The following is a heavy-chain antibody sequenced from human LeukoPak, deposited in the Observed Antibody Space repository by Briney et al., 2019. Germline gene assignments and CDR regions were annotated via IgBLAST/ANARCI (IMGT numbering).Heavy chain of an antibody. V-gene: IGHV3-48*03. CDR3: ARDPRGADWIDY. Sequence: PGGSLRLSCAASGFTFSSYEMDWVRQAPGKGLECVSYISSSGDTIYYADSVKGRFTFSRDNAKNSLYLQMNSLRPEDTAVYYCARDPRGADWIDYWGQGTLVTVSS. CDR1: GFTFSSYE. CDR2: ISSSGDTI. D-gene: IGHD3/OR15-3a*01. J-gene: IGHJ4*02.